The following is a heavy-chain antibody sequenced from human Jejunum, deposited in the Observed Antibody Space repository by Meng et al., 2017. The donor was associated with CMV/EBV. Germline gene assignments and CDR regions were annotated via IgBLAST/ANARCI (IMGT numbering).Heavy chain of an antibody. D-gene: IGHD3-22*01. CDR3: ARDNDGSSHYSQFDY. CDR2: LWYDGSGK. CDR1: GFPLSSYG. V-gene: IGHV3-33*01. Sequence: SGFPLSSYGIHWVRRFPGKGLEWVAVLWYDGSGKYFADSVQGRFSISRDDSKNTVYLQMNSLRAEDTAVYYCARDNDGSSHYSQFDYWGQGTLVTVSS. J-gene: IGHJ4*02.